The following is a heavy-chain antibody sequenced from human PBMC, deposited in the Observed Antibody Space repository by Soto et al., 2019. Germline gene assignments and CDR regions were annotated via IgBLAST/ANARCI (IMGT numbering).Heavy chain of an antibody. D-gene: IGHD1-1*01. CDR1: GFTFSDYY. CDR3: TTAERGKTATRI. V-gene: IGHV3-11*06. Sequence: QAQLVESGGGLVKPGGSLRLSCAASGFTFSDYYMSWVRQAPGKGLEWLSYISQTSTYTAYADSVRGRFTISRDNAKNSLYLQMNSLRAEDTAVYYCTTAERGKTATRIWGQGTLVTVSS. J-gene: IGHJ4*02. CDR2: ISQTSTYT.